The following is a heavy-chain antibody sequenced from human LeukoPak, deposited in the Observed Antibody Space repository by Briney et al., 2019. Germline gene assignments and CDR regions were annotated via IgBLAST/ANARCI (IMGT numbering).Heavy chain of an antibody. D-gene: IGHD3-3*01. J-gene: IGHJ4*02. CDR3: SWGFEC. Sequence: GGSLRLSCAASGFTFSSNWMDWVRQAPGKGLEWVANINEDGSEKHYVDSVKGRFSISRDNAENSLYLQMNSLRVEDTAIYYCSWGFECWGQGTLATVS. CDR2: INEDGSEK. V-gene: IGHV3-7*04. CDR1: GFTFSSNW.